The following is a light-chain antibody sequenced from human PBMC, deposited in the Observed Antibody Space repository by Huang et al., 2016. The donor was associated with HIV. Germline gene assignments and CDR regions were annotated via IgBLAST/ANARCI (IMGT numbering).Light chain of an antibody. Sequence: EILLTQSPATLSLSPGARATLSCRASQSVGNFLAWYQQRPGQPPRLVIYDASTRATGIPDRFSGSGSDTDFTLTISSVESEDFAVYYCQQRSSWPPFTFGPGTKVDI. J-gene: IGKJ3*01. CDR1: QSVGNF. CDR3: QQRSSWPPFT. V-gene: IGKV3-11*01. CDR2: DAS.